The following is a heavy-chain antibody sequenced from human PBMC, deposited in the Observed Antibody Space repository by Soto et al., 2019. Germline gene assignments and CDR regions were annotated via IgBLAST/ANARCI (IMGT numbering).Heavy chain of an antibody. CDR1: GFTLKNYD. J-gene: IGHJ6*02. V-gene: IGHV3-13*05. Sequence: EVQLVESGGGLVQLGGSLRLSCEAPGFTLKNYDIHWARQGTGKGLEGVSGISAAGDPDYADSVEGRFTISRENAQNSFFLQMNSLRVGDTAVYYCARTDRDFYGLDVWGQGTTVIVSS. CDR2: ISAAGDP. CDR3: ARTDRDFYGLDV.